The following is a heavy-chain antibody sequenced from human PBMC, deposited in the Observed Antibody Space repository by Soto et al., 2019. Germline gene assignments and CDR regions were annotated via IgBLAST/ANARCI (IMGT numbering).Heavy chain of an antibody. Sequence: DVQLVESGGGLVQPGGSLKLSCAASGFIFRDSAIHWVRQASGKGLEWVARIRSKGNSYATAYAESVKGRFTISRDDSKNTAYLQLNSLKTEDTAIYYCTRIFSDSLDIWGQGTTVTVSS. CDR1: GFIFRDSA. J-gene: IGHJ3*02. CDR3: TRIFSDSLDI. V-gene: IGHV3-73*02. D-gene: IGHD3-9*01. CDR2: IRSKGNSYAT.